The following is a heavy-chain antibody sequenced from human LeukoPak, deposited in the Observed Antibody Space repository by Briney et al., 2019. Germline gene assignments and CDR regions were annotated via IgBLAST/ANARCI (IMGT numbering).Heavy chain of an antibody. Sequence: ASVKVSCKAPVYRFTSYDMHWVRQAPGQGLEWMGIINPSGGSTSYAQRFQGRVAMTRDTSTTTVYMEVNSLTSEDTAVYFCARDGPTSAPFDYWGQGTLVTVSS. D-gene: IGHD3/OR15-3a*01. J-gene: IGHJ4*02. CDR3: ARDGPTSAPFDY. CDR1: VYRFTSYD. V-gene: IGHV1-46*01. CDR2: INPSGGST.